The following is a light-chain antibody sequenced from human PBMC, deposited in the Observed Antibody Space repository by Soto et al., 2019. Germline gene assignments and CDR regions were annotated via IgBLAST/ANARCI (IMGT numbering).Light chain of an antibody. CDR3: QQLVSYPQ. CDR2: AAS. Sequence: DIQLTQTPSFLSASIGDRVTVTCRPSQVIGIYLAWYQQKPGKAPNLLISAASTLQSGVPSRFSGSGSGTEFTLTISSLQPEDFATYYCQQLVSYPQFGGGTKVDIK. V-gene: IGKV1-9*01. J-gene: IGKJ4*01. CDR1: QVIGIY.